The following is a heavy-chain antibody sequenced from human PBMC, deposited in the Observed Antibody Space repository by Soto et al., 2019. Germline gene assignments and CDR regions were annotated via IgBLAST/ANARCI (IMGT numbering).Heavy chain of an antibody. J-gene: IGHJ4*02. CDR1: RYTLTELS. CDR2: FDPEDGET. CDR3: ATLKSPGITGTAFDY. D-gene: IGHD1-20*01. Sequence: ASVKASCKVSRYTLTELSMHWVRQAPVKGLEWMGVFDPEDGETSYAQKFQGRVTMTEDTTTDTAYMELSSLRSEDTAVYYCATLKSPGITGTAFDYWGQGTLVTVSS. V-gene: IGHV1-24*01.